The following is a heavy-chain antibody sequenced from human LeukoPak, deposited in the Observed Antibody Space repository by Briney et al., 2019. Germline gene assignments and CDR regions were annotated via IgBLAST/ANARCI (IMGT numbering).Heavy chain of an antibody. D-gene: IGHD3-3*01. CDR2: ISDEGSNK. CDR1: GFTFRSYV. J-gene: IGHJ4*02. CDR3: ARQNDFWSGYEDY. Sequence: GGSLRLSCAASGFTFRSYVMHWVRQAPGKGLEWVAVISDEGSNKHYADSVKGRFTISRDNSNTTLYLQMNSLRPEDAAVYYCARQNDFWSGYEDYWGQGTLVTVSS. V-gene: IGHV3-30*04.